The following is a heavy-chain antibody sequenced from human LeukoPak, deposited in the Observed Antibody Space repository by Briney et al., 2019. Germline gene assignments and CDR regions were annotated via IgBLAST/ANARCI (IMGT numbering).Heavy chain of an antibody. CDR3: AKDADTATIIYWYFDL. J-gene: IGHJ2*01. CDR2: ISDDGSNT. Sequence: PGGSLRLSCAASGFTVSSNYMSWVRQAPGKGLEWVAVISDDGSNTYYADSVKGRFTISRDNSKNTLYLQLNSLRAEDTAVYYCAKDADTATIIYWYFDLWGRGTLVTVSS. D-gene: IGHD5-18*01. V-gene: IGHV3-30*18. CDR1: GFTVSSNY.